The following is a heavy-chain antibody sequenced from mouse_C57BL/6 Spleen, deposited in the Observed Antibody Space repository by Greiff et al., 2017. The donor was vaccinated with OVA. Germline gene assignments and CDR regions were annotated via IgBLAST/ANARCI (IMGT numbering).Heavy chain of an antibody. Sequence: EVQVVESGGDLVKPGGSLKLSCAASGFTFSSYGMSWVRQTPDKRLEWVATISSGGSYTYYPDSVKGRFTISRDNAKTTLYLQMSSLKPRDTAMYYCARHEGVRDPWFAYWGQGTLVTVSA. CDR3: ARHEGVRDPWFAY. J-gene: IGHJ3*01. CDR1: GFTFSSYG. V-gene: IGHV5-6*01. D-gene: IGHD2-5*01. CDR2: ISSGGSYT.